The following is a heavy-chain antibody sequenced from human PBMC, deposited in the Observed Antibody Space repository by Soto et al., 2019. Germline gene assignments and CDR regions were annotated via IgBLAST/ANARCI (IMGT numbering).Heavy chain of an antibody. CDR2: VNHIGST. D-gene: IGHD4-17*01. CDR1: GGSFSGYY. J-gene: IGHJ4*02. V-gene: IGHV4-34*01. Sequence: SETLSLTCAVYGGSFSGYYWSWIRQPPGKGLEWIGEVNHIGSTNYNPSLKRRVTISVDTSKNQFSLKLSSVTAADTAVYYCAVRWPDYWGQGTLVTVSS. CDR3: AVRWPDY.